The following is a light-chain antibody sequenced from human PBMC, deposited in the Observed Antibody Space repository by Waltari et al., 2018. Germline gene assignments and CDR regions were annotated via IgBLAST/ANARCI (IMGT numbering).Light chain of an antibody. J-gene: IGKJ5*01. CDR3: MQGTHWPPIT. V-gene: IGKV2-28*01. CDR1: QSLLHSNGYNY. CDR2: LGS. Sequence: DIVMTQSPLSLPVTPGEPASISCRSSQSLLHSNGYNYLDWYLPKPGQSPQLLIYLGSNRASGVPDRFSGSGSGTDFTLKISRVEAEDVGVYYCMQGTHWPPITFGQGTRLEIK.